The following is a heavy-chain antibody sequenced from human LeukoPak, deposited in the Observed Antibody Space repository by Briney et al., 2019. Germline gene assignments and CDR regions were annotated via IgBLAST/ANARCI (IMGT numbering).Heavy chain of an antibody. CDR3: ARGIAALGY. D-gene: IGHD6-6*01. J-gene: IGHJ4*02. CDR1: GDSISSDDYY. Sequence: SQTLSLTCTVSGDSISSDDYYWSWIRQPPGKGLEWIGEINHSGSTNYNPSLKSRVTISVDTSKNQFSLKLSSVTAADTAVYYCARGIAALGYWGQGTLVTVSS. CDR2: INHSGST. V-gene: IGHV4-30-4*08.